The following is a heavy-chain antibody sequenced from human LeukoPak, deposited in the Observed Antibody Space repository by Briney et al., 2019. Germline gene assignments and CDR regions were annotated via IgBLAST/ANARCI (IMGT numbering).Heavy chain of an antibody. CDR2: IWYDASNK. D-gene: IGHD6-13*01. CDR3: VRGVGVSRFNYLDS. J-gene: IGHJ4*02. Sequence: PGGSLILSCAASGFTFSSFGMHWVRQAPGEGLEWVAVIWYDASNKYYADSVKGRFTISRDNSKNTLYLQMNSLRDDDTAVYYCVRGVGVSRFNYLDSWGQGTLVIVSS. V-gene: IGHV3-33*01. CDR1: GFTFSSFG.